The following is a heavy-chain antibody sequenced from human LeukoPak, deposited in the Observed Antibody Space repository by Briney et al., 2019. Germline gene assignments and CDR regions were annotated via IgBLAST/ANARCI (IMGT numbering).Heavy chain of an antibody. CDR3: AREDNSGYYSFDH. CDR1: GYTFTDYF. J-gene: IGHJ4*02. D-gene: IGHD3-22*01. V-gene: IGHV1-2*02. CDR2: INPNNGGT. Sequence: ASVKVFCKASGYTFTDYFIHWLRQAPGEGLEWMGWINPNNGGTDYARKFEGRVTMSRDTSISSAYMYVSSLRSDDTAIYYCAREDNSGYYSFDHWGQGAPVTVSS.